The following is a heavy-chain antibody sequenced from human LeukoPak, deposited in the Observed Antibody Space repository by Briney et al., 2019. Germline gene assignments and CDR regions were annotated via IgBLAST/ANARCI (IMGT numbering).Heavy chain of an antibody. CDR1: GGSFSDYY. CDR2: IFHGGSP. V-gene: IGHV4-34*12. CDR3: ASTEARYYYGSGSYYWFDP. J-gene: IGHJ5*02. D-gene: IGHD3-10*01. Sequence: SETLSLTCAVYGGSFSDYYWIWIRQPPGKGLEWIGEIFHGGSPNCNPSLKSRVTTSVDTSKNQFSLKLTSVTAADTAVYYCASTEARYYYGSGSYYWFDPWGQGTLVTVSS.